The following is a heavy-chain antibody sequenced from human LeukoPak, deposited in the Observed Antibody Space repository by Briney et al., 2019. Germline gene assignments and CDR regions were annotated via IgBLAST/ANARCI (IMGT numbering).Heavy chain of an antibody. CDR2: INPNSGGT. Sequence: ASVKVSCKASGYTFTGYYMHWVRQAPGQGLEWMGWINPNSGGTNYAQKFQGRVTMTRDTSISTAYMELSRLRSDDTAVYYCARSSDRITMVRGVTLYYYYYGMDVWGQGTTVTVSS. CDR3: ARSSDRITMVRGVTLYYYYYGMDV. J-gene: IGHJ6*02. V-gene: IGHV1-2*02. CDR1: GYTFTGYY. D-gene: IGHD3-10*01.